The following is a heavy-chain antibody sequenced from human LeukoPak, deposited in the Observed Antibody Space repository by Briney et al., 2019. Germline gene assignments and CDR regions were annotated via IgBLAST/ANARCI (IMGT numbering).Heavy chain of an antibody. J-gene: IGHJ4*02. Sequence: GGSLRLSCAASGFTFSSYAMSWVRQAPGKGLEWGSAISGSGGSTYYADSVKGRFTISRDNSKNTLYLQMNSLRAEDTAVYYCAKDTDIMVRGVIMSLLVDYWGQGTLVTVSS. D-gene: IGHD3-10*01. CDR1: GFTFSSYA. V-gene: IGHV3-23*01. CDR3: AKDTDIMVRGVIMSLLVDY. CDR2: ISGSGGST.